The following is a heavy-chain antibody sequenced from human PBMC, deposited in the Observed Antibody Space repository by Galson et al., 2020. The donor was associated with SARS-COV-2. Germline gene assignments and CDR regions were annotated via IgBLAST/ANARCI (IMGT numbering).Heavy chain of an antibody. V-gene: IGHV3-15*01. D-gene: IGHD3-22*01. J-gene: IGHJ4*02. CDR1: GFIFSDTW. CDR2: IKSKTDDGTS. Sequence: GGSLRLSCAASGFIFSDTWMTWVRQAPGKGLEWVGRIKSKTDDGTSDYAAPVKGRFTISREDSKNTLYLQMDSLKTEDTAVYYCATDSGYYFFDYWGQGTLVTVSS. CDR3: ATDSGYYFFDY.